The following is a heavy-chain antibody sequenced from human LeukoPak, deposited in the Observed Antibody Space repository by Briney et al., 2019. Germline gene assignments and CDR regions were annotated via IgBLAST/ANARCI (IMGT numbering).Heavy chain of an antibody. CDR3: ARLRVGTGP. D-gene: IGHD3-10*01. CDR2: ISYDGSNK. CDR1: GFTFSSYA. Sequence: PGRSLRLSCAASGFTFSSYAMHWVRQAPGKGLEWVAVISYDGSNKYYADSVKGRFTISRDNSKNTLYLQMNSLRAEDTAVYYCARLRVGTGPWGQGTLVTVSS. J-gene: IGHJ5*02. V-gene: IGHV3-30-3*01.